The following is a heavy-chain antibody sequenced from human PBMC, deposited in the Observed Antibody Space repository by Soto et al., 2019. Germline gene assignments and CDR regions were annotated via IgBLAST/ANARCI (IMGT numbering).Heavy chain of an antibody. D-gene: IGHD3-16*01. J-gene: IGHJ6*02. V-gene: IGHV3-30-3*01. CDR3: ARGAGGLIDPRDYYYYYYGMDV. CDR1: GFTFSSYA. Sequence: LRLSCAASGFTFSSYAMHWVRQAPGRGLEWVAVISYDGSNKYYADSVKGRFTISRDNSKNTLYLQMNSLRAEDTAVYYCARGAGGLIDPRDYYYYYYGMDVWGQGTTVTVSS. CDR2: ISYDGSNK.